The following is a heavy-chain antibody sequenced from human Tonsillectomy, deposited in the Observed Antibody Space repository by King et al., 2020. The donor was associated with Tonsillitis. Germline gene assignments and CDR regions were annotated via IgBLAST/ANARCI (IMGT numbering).Heavy chain of an antibody. D-gene: IGHD5-18*01. J-gene: IGHJ4*02. CDR3: ATLDTAMVTSRDY. V-gene: IGHV4-39*01. Sequence: QLQESGPGLVKPSETLSLTCTVSGGSISSSSYYWGWIRQPPGKGLEWIGSIYYSGSTYYNPSLKSRVTISVDTSKNQFSLKLSSVTAADTAVYYCATLDTAMVTSRDYWGQGTLVTVSS. CDR2: IYYSGST. CDR1: GGSISSSSYY.